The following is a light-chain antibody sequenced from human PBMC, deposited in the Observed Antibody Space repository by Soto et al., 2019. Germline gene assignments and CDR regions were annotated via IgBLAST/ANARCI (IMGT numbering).Light chain of an antibody. V-gene: IGKV3-20*01. CDR1: QSVGTY. CDR3: QQYVSIPLT. J-gene: IGKJ4*01. CDR2: GAS. Sequence: EIVLTQSPATLSLSPGERATLSCGASQSVGTYLAWYQQKPGQAPRLLIYGASSRATGIPDRFSGSGSGTDVTLTIRRLEPEDSAVYYCQQYVSIPLTFGGGTKVDIK.